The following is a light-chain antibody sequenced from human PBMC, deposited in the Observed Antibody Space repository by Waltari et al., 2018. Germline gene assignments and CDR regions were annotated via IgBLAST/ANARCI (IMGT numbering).Light chain of an antibody. J-gene: IGLJ1*01. CDR2: YDS. V-gene: IGLV3-21*04. CDR1: NIGSYS. CDR3: QVWHPDIDPGV. Sequence: SYVLTQPPSVSVAPGETARITCGGDNIGSYSVHWYQQKPRQAPVLVIFYDSDRPSGIPARCSGSNSWNTATLTITGVEAGDEARYYCQVWHPDIDPGVFGTGTEVTVL.